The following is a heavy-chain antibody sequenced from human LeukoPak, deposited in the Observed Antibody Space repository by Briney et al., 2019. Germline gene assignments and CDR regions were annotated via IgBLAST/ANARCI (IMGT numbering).Heavy chain of an antibody. D-gene: IGHD3-22*01. CDR2: IFFSGST. Sequence: PSETLSLTCTVSGDSISTSYWSWIRQPPGKALEWIGYIFFSGSTSYNPSLKSRVTISLDTSKNQFSLKLSSVTAADTAVYYCARHFPQYYDSSGYYWDSWGQGTLVTVSS. CDR3: ARHFPQYYDSSGYYWDS. V-gene: IGHV4-59*08. CDR1: GDSISTSY. J-gene: IGHJ4*02.